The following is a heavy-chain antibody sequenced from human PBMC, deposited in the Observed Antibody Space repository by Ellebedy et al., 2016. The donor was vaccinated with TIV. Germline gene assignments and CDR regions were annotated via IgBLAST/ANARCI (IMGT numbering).Heavy chain of an antibody. J-gene: IGHJ4*02. CDR2: IWYDGSNK. CDR3: ARDRSSGWYYFDY. D-gene: IGHD6-19*01. CDR1: GFTFSSYG. Sequence: GESLKISCAVSGFTFSSYGMHWVRQAPGKGLEWVAVIWYDGSNKYYADSVKGRFTISRDNSKNTLYLQMNSLRVEDTAVYYCARDRSSGWYYFDYWGQGNLVTVSS. V-gene: IGHV3-33*08.